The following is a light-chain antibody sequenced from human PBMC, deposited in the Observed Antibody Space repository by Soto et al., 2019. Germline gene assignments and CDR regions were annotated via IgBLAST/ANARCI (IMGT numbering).Light chain of an antibody. CDR2: DAS. J-gene: IGKJ5*01. CDR1: HDISNY. Sequence: DIQMTQSPSTLSASVGDRVTITCQASHDISNYLNWYQQKPGKAPKLLIYDASNLETGVPSRFSGSGSGTDFTLTISSLEPEDFAVYYCQQRSNWPPFTFGQGTRLEIK. V-gene: IGKV1-33*01. CDR3: QQRSNWPPFT.